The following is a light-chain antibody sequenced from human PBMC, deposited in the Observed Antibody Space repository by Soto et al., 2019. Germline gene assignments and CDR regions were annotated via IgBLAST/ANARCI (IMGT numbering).Light chain of an antibody. CDR2: DVS. J-gene: IGLJ3*02. CDR3: CSYAGSYTWV. V-gene: IGLV2-11*01. CDR1: NSDVGAYNY. Sequence: QSVLTQPRSVSGSPGQSVTTSCTGTNSDVGAYNYVSWYQQHPGKAPKLMLYDVSRRPSGVPDRFSGSKSGNTASLTISGLQAEDEADYYCCSYAGSYTWVFGGGTQLTVL.